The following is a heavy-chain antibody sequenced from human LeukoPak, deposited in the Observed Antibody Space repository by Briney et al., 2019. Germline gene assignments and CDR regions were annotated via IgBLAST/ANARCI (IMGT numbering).Heavy chain of an antibody. V-gene: IGHV3-7*01. D-gene: IGHD1-26*01. CDR3: ARQETSSYNGAFDI. CDR1: GLIFSSYW. Sequence: PGGSLRLSCEASGLIFSSYWMSWVRQAPGKGLEWVANIKKDGSEMYYVDSVKGRFIISRDNAKNSLFLQMNSLRADDTAVYHCARQETSSYNGAFDIWGQGTMVTVSS. J-gene: IGHJ3*02. CDR2: IKKDGSEM.